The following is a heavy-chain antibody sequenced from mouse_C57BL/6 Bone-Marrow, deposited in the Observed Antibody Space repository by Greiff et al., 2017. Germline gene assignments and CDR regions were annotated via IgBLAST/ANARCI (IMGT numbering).Heavy chain of an antibody. CDR3: ARGDSSGYAWFAY. CDR2: IYPRSGNT. D-gene: IGHD3-2*02. CDR1: GYTFTSYG. Sequence: QVQLQQSGAELARPGASVKLSCKASGYTFTSYGISWVKQRTGQGLEWIGEIYPRSGNTYYNEKFKGKATLTADKSSSTAYMELRSLTSEDSAVYFCARGDSSGYAWFAYGGQGTLVTVSA. J-gene: IGHJ3*01. V-gene: IGHV1-81*01.